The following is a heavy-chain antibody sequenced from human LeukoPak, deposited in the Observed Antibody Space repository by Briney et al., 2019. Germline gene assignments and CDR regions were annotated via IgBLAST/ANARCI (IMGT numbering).Heavy chain of an antibody. V-gene: IGHV1-18*01. Sequence: ASVKVSCKASGYTFTSYGISWVRQAPGQGLEWMGWISAYNGNTNYAQKLQGRVTMTTDISTSTAYMELRSLRSDDTAVYYCARAWGTMIVVVAFDIWGQGTMVTVSS. CDR1: GYTFTSYG. CDR2: ISAYNGNT. D-gene: IGHD3-22*01. CDR3: ARAWGTMIVVVAFDI. J-gene: IGHJ3*02.